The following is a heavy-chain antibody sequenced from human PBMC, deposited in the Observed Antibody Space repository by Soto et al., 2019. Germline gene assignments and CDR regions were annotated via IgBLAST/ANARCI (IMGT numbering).Heavy chain of an antibody. CDR1: GRSISSCY. J-gene: IGHJ4*02. D-gene: IGHD3-22*01. V-gene: IGHV4-59*01. CDR3: ARGGDADDWGYYDSSGYPMPVDC. Sequence: LTSTVYGRSISSCYRRWIQQHTGKGLEWIGYIYYSGSNNYNPSLKSRVTISVDTSKNQFSLKLSSVTAADTAVYYCARGGDADDWGYYDSSGYPMPVDCCGQGTLVTVSS. CDR2: IYYSGSN.